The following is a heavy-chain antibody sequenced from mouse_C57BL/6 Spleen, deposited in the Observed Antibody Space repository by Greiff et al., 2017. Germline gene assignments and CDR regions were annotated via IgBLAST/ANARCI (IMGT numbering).Heavy chain of an antibody. CDR3: ARSYYYGSSSFAY. Sequence: EVKLVESGGGLVKPGGSLKLSCAASGFTFSSYTMSWVRQTPEKRLEWVATISGGGGNTYYPDSVKGRFTISRDNAKNTLYLQMSSLRSEDTALYYCARSYYYGSSSFAYWGQGTLVTVSA. J-gene: IGHJ3*01. CDR1: GFTFSSYT. D-gene: IGHD1-1*01. V-gene: IGHV5-9*01. CDR2: ISGGGGNT.